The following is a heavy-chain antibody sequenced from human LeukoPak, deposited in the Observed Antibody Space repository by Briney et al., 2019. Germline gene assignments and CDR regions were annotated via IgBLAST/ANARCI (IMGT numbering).Heavy chain of an antibody. Sequence: GGSLRLSCAASGFTFSRYGMNWVRQAPGKGVEWVAKIKEDGSEKYYVDSVKGRFTISRDNSKTSLYLQMNILRAEDTAVYYCARIGILATFDYWGQGTLVTVSS. V-gene: IGHV3-7*01. CDR3: ARIGILATFDY. CDR2: IKEDGSEK. J-gene: IGHJ4*02. D-gene: IGHD1-14*01. CDR1: GFTFSRYG.